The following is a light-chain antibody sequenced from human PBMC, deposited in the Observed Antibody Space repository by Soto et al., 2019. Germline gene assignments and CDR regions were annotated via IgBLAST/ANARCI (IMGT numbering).Light chain of an antibody. CDR3: SSYTNSSTLV. CDR2: DVS. J-gene: IGLJ1*01. CDR1: SSDVGGYNY. Sequence: QSVLTQPASVSGSPGQSITISCTGTSSDVGGYNYVSWYQQHPGKAPKLLIYDVSNLSSGVSNRFAGSKSVNTASLPISGLQAEDAADYYCSSYTNSSTLVFATGTKLTVL. V-gene: IGLV2-14*01.